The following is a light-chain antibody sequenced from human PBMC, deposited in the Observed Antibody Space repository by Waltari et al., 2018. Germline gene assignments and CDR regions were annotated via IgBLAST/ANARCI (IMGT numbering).Light chain of an antibody. CDR1: SSDVGGYDY. CDR3: TSYTSSNTLWV. J-gene: IGLJ3*02. Sequence: QSALTQPASVSGSPGPSITISCTGTSSDVGGYDYVPWYQHHPGKAPKLMIYDVSERPSGVSNRFSGSKSGNTASLTISGLQAEDEADYYCTSYTSSNTLWVFGGGTKVTVL. V-gene: IGLV2-14*03. CDR2: DVS.